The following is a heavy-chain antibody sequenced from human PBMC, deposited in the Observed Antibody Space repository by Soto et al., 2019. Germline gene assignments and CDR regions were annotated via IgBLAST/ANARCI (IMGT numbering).Heavy chain of an antibody. CDR2: IYHRGST. V-gene: IGHV4-4*02. CDR3: ARDKITGLFDY. Sequence: SETLSLTCAVSGGSVSSTQWWTWVRQPPGKGLEWLGSIYHRGSTNYNPSLKSRVTISVDTSKNQFSLKLTSVTAADTAVYYCARDKITGLFDYWGQGTPVTVSS. J-gene: IGHJ4*02. CDR1: GGSVSSTQW. D-gene: IGHD2-8*02.